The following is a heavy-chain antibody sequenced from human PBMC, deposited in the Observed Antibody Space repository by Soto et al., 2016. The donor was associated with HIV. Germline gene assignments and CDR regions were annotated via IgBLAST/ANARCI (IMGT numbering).Heavy chain of an antibody. V-gene: IGHV1-2*02. CDR3: ARGAVPYSSGWLDV. CDR2: IYPNSGVT. J-gene: IGHJ6*04. D-gene: IGHD6-19*01. CDR1: GYTFTDYY. Sequence: QVQLVQSGAEVKKPGASVKVSCRASGYTFTDYYMHWVRQAPGQGLEWMGWIYPNSGVTNSAQKFQGRVTMTRDTSISTAYMELSRLRSDDTAVYYCARGAVPYSSGWLDVWGKGTTVTVSS.